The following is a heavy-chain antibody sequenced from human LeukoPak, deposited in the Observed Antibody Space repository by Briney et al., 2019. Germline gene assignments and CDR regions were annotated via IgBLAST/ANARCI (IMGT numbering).Heavy chain of an antibody. CDR3: AKDSRSGSGWLFDY. Sequence: PGGSLRLSCAASGXTFSSYSMNWVRQAPGKGLEWVSYISRTTNTTYYADSVKGRFTISRDNSKNTLFLQMNSLRAEDTAVYYCAKDSRSGSGWLFDYWGQGTLVTVSS. J-gene: IGHJ4*02. CDR2: ISRTTNTT. CDR1: GXTFSSYS. D-gene: IGHD6-19*01. V-gene: IGHV3-48*01.